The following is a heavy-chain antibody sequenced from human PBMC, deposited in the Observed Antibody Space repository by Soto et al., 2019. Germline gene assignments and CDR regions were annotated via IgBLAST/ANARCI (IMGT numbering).Heavy chain of an antibody. J-gene: IGHJ4*02. CDR2: IYYSGST. Sequence: QVQLQESGPGLVKPSETLSLTCTVSGGTISSWYWSWIRQPPGKGLEWIGYIYYSGSTNCNPSLKSRVTTSVDTTKNQFSPKLSSVTAADTAVYYCARRYGSAIDYWGQGTLVTVSS. V-gene: IGHV4-59*08. CDR3: ARRYGSAIDY. CDR1: GGTISSWY. D-gene: IGHD1-26*01.